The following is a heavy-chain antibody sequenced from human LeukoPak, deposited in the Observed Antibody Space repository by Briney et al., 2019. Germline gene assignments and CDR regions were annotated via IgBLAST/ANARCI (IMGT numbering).Heavy chain of an antibody. D-gene: IGHD3-10*01. CDR1: GGSVSSGSYY. CDR2: IYYSGIT. V-gene: IGHV4-61*01. J-gene: IGHJ4*02. Sequence: SETLSLTCTVSGGSVSSGSYYWSWIRQPPGKGLEWIGNIYYSGITNYNPSLKSRVTISVDTSKNQFSLNLSSVTAADTAVYYCARLASNYYGSGSNCFDYWGQGTLVTVSS. CDR3: ARLASNYYGSGSNCFDY.